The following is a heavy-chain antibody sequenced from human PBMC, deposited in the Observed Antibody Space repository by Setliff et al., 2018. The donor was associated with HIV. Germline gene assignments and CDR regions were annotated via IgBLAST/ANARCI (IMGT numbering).Heavy chain of an antibody. Sequence: TLSLTCTVSGASISSGSYYWSWIRQPAGKGLEWIGHIYTSGSTNYSPSLKSRVTISVDTSKKQFSLKLSSVTAADTAVYYCARHSPSDYWGQGTLVTVSS. CDR1: GASISSGSYY. J-gene: IGHJ4*02. V-gene: IGHV4-61*09. CDR2: IYTSGST. CDR3: ARHSPSDY.